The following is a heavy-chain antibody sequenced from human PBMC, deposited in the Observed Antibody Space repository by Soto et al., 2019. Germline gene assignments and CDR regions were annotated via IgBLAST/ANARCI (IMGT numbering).Heavy chain of an antibody. V-gene: IGHV3-53*01. CDR3: ARGFPYYYDSSGESDALDI. Sequence: GGSLRLSCAASGFTVSSNYMSWVRQAPGKGLEWVSVIYSGGSTYYADSVKGRFTISRDNSKNTLYLQMNSLRAEDTAVYYCARGFPYYYDSSGESDALDIRGKGTTVT. D-gene: IGHD3-22*01. CDR1: GFTVSSNY. J-gene: IGHJ3*02. CDR2: IYSGGST.